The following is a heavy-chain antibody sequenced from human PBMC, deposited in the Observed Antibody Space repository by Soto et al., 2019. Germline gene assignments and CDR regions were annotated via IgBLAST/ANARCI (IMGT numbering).Heavy chain of an antibody. CDR2: IYHSWST. J-gene: IGHJ3*02. V-gene: IGHV4-30-2*01. D-gene: IGHD3-3*01. CDR3: ARGFGSGSSDAFDI. CDR1: GGSISSGGYS. Sequence: QLQLQESGSGLVKPSQTLSLTCAVSGGSISSGGYSWSWIRQPPGKGLEWIGYIYHSWSTYYNPSLKSRVTISVDRSKNQFSLKLSSVTAADTAVYYCARGFGSGSSDAFDIWGQGTMVTVSS.